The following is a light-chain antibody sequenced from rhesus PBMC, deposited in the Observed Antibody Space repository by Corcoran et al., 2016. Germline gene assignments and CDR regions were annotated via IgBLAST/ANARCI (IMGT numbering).Light chain of an antibody. CDR1: QSVSSY. CDR3: YQHSSGYS. V-gene: IGKV3-10*01. CDR2: GAS. Sequence: QVILTQSPATLSLSPGERATLSCRASQSVSSYLAWYQQKPGQAPRPLIYGASSRATGIPDRFRGSGSGTDFTLPISSLEPEYVGVYHCYQHSSGYSFGQGAKVEIK. J-gene: IGKJ2*01.